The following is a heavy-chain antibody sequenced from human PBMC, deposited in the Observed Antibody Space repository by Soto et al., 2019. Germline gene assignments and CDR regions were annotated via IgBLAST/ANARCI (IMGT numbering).Heavy chain of an antibody. Sequence: QVHLVQSGAEVKKPGASVKVSCKASGYTFTSYGITWVRQAPGQGLVWMGWISAHNGNTDYAQKLQGRVIVTRDTSTSTAYMELRSLRSDDTAVYYCARGRYGDYWGQGALVIVSS. CDR1: GYTFTSYG. CDR3: ARGRYGDY. CDR2: ISAHNGNT. V-gene: IGHV1-18*01. D-gene: IGHD1-1*01. J-gene: IGHJ4*02.